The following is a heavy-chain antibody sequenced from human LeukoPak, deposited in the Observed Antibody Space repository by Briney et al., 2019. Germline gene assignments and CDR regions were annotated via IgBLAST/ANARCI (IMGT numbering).Heavy chain of an antibody. CDR2: KSYRSKWYN. V-gene: IGHV6-1*01. J-gene: IGHJ3*01. D-gene: IGHD2-15*01. Sequence: QTLSLTCAISGDCASINTAVWNWIRQSPSRGLEWRGRKSYRSKWYNDYAVYVKSRLTIMPGTSKNQISLQLNSATPEDTAVYYCARLGLGGAFDVWGQGTMVSVSS. CDR1: GDCASINTAV. CDR3: ARLGLGGAFDV.